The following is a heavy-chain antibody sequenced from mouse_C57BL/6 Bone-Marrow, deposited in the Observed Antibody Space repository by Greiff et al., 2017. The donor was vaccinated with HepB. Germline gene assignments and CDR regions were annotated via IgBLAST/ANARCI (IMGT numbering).Heavy chain of an antibody. CDR3: AREDYGSSLYAMDY. Sequence: EVKLVESGPELVKPGASVKISCKASGYSFTGYYMNWVKQSPEKSLEWIGEINPSTGGTTYNQKFKAKATLTVDKSSSTAYMQLKSLTSEDSAVYYCAREDYGSSLYAMDYWGQGTSVTVSS. CDR1: GYSFTGYY. V-gene: IGHV1-42*01. CDR2: INPSTGGT. D-gene: IGHD1-1*01. J-gene: IGHJ4*01.